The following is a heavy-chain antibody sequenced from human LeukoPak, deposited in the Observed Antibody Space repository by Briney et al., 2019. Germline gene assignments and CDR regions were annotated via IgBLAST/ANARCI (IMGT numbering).Heavy chain of an antibody. CDR1: GCTFTSYG. J-gene: IGHJ4*02. CDR3: ARDLPPMSYFDY. Sequence: ASVKVSCKASGCTFTSYGISWVRQAPGQGLEWMGWISAYNGNTNYAQKLQGRVTMTTDTSTSTAYMELRSLRSDDTAVYYCARDLPPMSYFDYWGQGTLVTVSS. CDR2: ISAYNGNT. V-gene: IGHV1-18*01.